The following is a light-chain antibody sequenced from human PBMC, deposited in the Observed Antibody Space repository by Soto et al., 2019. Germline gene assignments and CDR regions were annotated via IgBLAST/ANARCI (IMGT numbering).Light chain of an antibody. V-gene: IGKV1-5*03. CDR2: QAS. J-gene: IGKJ4*01. Sequence: DIQMTQSPSTLSASVGARVTTTCRASQSISSWLAWYQQKPGKAPKLLIYQASTLESGVPSRFSGSGSGTEFTLNITSLQSDDFATYYCQQYNSYPVTFGGGTKGEIK. CDR1: QSISSW. CDR3: QQYNSYPVT.